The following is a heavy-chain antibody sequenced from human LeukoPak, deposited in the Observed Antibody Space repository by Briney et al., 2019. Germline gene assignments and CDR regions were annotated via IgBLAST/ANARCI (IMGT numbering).Heavy chain of an antibody. CDR1: GITFDNYA. CDR2: ISEDGAGT. D-gene: IGHD3-3*01. CDR3: AKGFSILASTQHYYYHGMDV. V-gene: IGHV3-43*02. Sequence: PGGSLRLSCAASGITFDNYAMNWVRQAPGKGLEWVSVISEDGAGTYYADSVKGRFTISRDNGKNTLYLQMNSLRTEDTALYYCAKGFSILASTQHYYYHGMDVWGQGTTVTVSS. J-gene: IGHJ6*02.